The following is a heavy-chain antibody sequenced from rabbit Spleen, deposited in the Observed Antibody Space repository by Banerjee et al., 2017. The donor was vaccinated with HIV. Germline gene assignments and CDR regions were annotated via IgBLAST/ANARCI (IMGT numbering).Heavy chain of an antibody. CDR2: IAGSSSGFT. V-gene: IGHV1S45*01. J-gene: IGHJ4*01. CDR1: GFSFSSSDY. CDR3: ATDISGVGAFNL. D-gene: IGHD2-1*01. Sequence: EQLEESGGGLVKPEGSLTLTCKASGFSFSSSDYICWVRQAPGKGLEWISCIAGSSSGFTYSATWAKGRFTISKTSSTTVTLQMTSLTAADTATYFCATDISGVGAFNLWGPGTLVTVS.